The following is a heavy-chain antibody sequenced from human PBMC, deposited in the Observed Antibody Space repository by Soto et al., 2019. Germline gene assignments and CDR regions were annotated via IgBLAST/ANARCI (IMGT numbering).Heavy chain of an antibody. Sequence: SETLSLTCTVSGGSISSGGYYWSWIRQHPGKGLEWIGYIYYSGSTYYNPSLKSRVTISVDTSKNQFSLKLSSVTAADTAVYYCARAGYYDSSGYPYFDYCGQGTLVTVSS. CDR2: IYYSGST. CDR3: ARAGYYDSSGYPYFDY. CDR1: GGSISSGGYY. D-gene: IGHD3-22*01. V-gene: IGHV4-31*03. J-gene: IGHJ4*02.